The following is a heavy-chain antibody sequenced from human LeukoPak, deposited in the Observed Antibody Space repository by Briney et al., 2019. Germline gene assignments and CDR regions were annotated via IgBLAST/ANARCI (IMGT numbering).Heavy chain of an antibody. CDR2: INHSGST. CDR1: GGSFSGFF. V-gene: IGHV4-34*01. J-gene: IGHJ4*02. Sequence: SETLSLTCAVYGGSFSGFFCTWLRQPPGKGLEWIGEINHSGSTNYSPSLKSRVTISVDTSMNQFSLRLSSVTAADTAVYYCARVSDYGDYLNYWGQGNLVTVSS. CDR3: ARVSDYGDYLNY. D-gene: IGHD4-17*01.